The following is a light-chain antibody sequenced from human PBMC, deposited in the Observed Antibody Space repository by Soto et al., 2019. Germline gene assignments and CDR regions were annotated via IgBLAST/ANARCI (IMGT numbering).Light chain of an antibody. CDR3: QQYDSISVT. V-gene: IGKV1-5*01. Sequence: DIQMTQSPSTLSVSVGDTVTITCRASQRMSGWLAWHQQKPGKAPKLLIYDVSALNRGVPPRFSGSGSGTEFTLTISSLQPDGFATYYCQQYDSISVTFVQGTMVQIK. CDR1: QRMSGW. CDR2: DVS. J-gene: IGKJ1*01.